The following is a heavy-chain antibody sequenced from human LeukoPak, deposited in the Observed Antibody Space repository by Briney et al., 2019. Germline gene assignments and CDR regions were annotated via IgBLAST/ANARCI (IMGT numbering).Heavy chain of an antibody. CDR2: IYYSGST. V-gene: IGHV4-59*08. Sequence: KPSETLSLTCTVSGGSISSHYWSWIRQPPGKGLEWIGYIYYSGSTNYNPSLKSRVTISVDTSKNQFSLKLSSVTAADTAVYYCARYYDFWSGYTLDYYGMDVWGQGTTVTVSS. CDR3: ARYYDFWSGYTLDYYGMDV. J-gene: IGHJ6*02. D-gene: IGHD3-3*01. CDR1: GGSISSHY.